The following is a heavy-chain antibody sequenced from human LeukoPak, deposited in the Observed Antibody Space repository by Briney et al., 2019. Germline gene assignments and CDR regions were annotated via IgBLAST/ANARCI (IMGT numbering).Heavy chain of an antibody. CDR1: GFTFSSYE. Sequence: GGSLRLSCAASGFTFSSYEMNWARQAPGKGLEWVSYISSSGSTIYYADSVKGRFTISRDNAKNSLYLQMNSLRAEDTAVYYRADWGITTPGGVWGKGTTVTIS. V-gene: IGHV3-48*03. CDR2: ISSSGSTI. CDR3: ADWGITTPGGV. J-gene: IGHJ6*03. D-gene: IGHD3-10*01.